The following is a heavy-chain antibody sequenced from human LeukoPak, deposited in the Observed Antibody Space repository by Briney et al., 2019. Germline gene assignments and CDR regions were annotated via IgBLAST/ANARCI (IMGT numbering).Heavy chain of an antibody. CDR2: ISSSGSTI. CDR1: GFTFSSYE. D-gene: IGHD5-18*01. Sequence: GGSLRLSCAASGFTFSSYEMNWVRQAPGKGLEWVSYISSSGSTIYYADSVKGRFTISRDNAKNSLYLQMNSLRAEDTAVYYCARGRIQLWPPDAFDIWGQGTMVTVSS. CDR3: ARGRIQLWPPDAFDI. J-gene: IGHJ3*02. V-gene: IGHV3-48*03.